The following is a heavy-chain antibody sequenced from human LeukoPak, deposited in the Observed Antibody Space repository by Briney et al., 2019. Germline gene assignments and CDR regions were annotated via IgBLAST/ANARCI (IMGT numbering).Heavy chain of an antibody. CDR3: AKGRGQSYPHYYFDT. D-gene: IGHD5-18*01. CDR2: VRYDGSNK. V-gene: IGHV3-30*02. J-gene: IGHJ4*02. Sequence: GGSLRLSCAASGFTFSSYGMHWVRQAPGKGLEWVAFVRYDGSNKYYADSVKGRFTISRDSSKNTLYLQMNSLRPEDTAVYYCAKGRGQSYPHYYFDTWGQGTLVTVSS. CDR1: GFTFSSYG.